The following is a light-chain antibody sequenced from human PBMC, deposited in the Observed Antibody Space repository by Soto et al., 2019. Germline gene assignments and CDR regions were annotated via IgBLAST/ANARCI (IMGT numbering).Light chain of an antibody. CDR1: QTVRNNY. Sequence: VMTQAPGTRSLSAGERATLPCRASQTVRNNYLAWYQQKPGQAPRLMIYDASSRATGIPDRFSGSGSGTDFTLTISRLEPEDFAVYYCQQYHNWPRTFGQGTKVDIK. V-gene: IGKV3-20*01. CDR2: DAS. J-gene: IGKJ1*01. CDR3: QQYHNWPRT.